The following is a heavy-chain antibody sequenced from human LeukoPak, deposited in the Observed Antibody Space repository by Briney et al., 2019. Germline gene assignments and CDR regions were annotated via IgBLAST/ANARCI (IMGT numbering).Heavy chain of an antibody. CDR3: ARNRAYSGSSPFDY. D-gene: IGHD6-6*01. V-gene: IGHV4-59*08. Sequence: SETLSLTCSVSGVSISSLYWRWIRQPPGKGLEWIAYIYYTGSTKYNPSPKSRVTMFVDMSKNQFSLRLSSVTAADTAGYYCARNRAYSGSSPFDYWGQGTLVTVSS. J-gene: IGHJ4*02. CDR1: GVSISSLY. CDR2: IYYTGST.